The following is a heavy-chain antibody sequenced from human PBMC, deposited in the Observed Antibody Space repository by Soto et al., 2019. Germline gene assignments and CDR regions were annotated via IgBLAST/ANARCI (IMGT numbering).Heavy chain of an antibody. CDR1: GFTFSSDG. J-gene: IGHJ4*02. CDR2: ISSDGRNE. V-gene: IGHV3-30*04. CDR3: TRGGTPYLDC. Sequence: GGSLRLSCVASGFTFSSDGMVWVRQAPGKGLEWVTTISSDGRNEHYADSVGGRFTVSRDNSKNTLYLQMDSLRDDDTAVYYCTRGGTPYLDCWGQGTLVTVSS. D-gene: IGHD1-1*01.